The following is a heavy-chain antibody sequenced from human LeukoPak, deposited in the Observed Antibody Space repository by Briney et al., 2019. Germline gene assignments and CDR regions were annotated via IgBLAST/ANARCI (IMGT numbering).Heavy chain of an antibody. D-gene: IGHD3-10*01. CDR1: GFTFSSYG. CDR3: ARDCFFPPGDGSGFRYYYMDV. CDR2: IKQDGSEK. J-gene: IGHJ6*03. Sequence: GGSLRLSCAASGFTFSSYGMHWVRQAPGKGLEWVANIKQDGSEKYYVDSVKGRFTISRDNAKNSLYLQMNSLRAEDTAVYYCARDCFFPPGDGSGFRYYYMDVWGKGTTVTVSS. V-gene: IGHV3-7*01.